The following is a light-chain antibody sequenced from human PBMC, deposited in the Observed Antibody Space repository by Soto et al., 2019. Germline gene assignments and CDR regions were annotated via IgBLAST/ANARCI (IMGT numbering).Light chain of an antibody. Sequence: EIVLTQSPVTLSLSPGERATLSCWASQSGGSYLVWYQQKPCQAPRLLISAASSRATGIPDRFSGSGSATDFTLTISRLEPEDFALYYCQHYDRSPITFGQGTRLDI. J-gene: IGKJ5*01. CDR1: QSGGSY. CDR2: AAS. CDR3: QHYDRSPIT. V-gene: IGKV3-20*01.